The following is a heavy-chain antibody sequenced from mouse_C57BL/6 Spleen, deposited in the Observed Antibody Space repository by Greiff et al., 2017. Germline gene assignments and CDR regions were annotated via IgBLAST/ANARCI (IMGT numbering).Heavy chain of an antibody. Sequence: EVLLVESGAGFVKPGGSLILSCAASGFTFSSYAMSWVRQTPEKRLEWVAYISRGGDCIYYADTVKRRFTISRENAKKAMCLQMSRLKCEDTAICYCSRGGLNYAVAYWGQGTAVTVAS. CDR2: ISRGGDCI. J-gene: IGHJ4*01. V-gene: IGHV5S21*01. CDR3: SRGGLNYAVAY. D-gene: IGHD1-3*01. CDR1: GFTFSSYA.